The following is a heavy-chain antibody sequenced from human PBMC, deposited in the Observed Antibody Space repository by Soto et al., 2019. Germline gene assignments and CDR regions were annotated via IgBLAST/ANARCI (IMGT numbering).Heavy chain of an antibody. D-gene: IGHD4-17*01. CDR2: INHSGST. Sequence: QVQLQQWGAGLLKPSETLSLTCAVYGGSFSGYYWSWIRQPPGKGLEWIGEINHSGSTNYNPSLKNRVTISVDTSKNQFSLKLSSVTAADTAVYYCARADYGDYVSWGQGTLVTVSS. CDR1: GGSFSGYY. J-gene: IGHJ4*02. V-gene: IGHV4-34*01. CDR3: ARADYGDYVS.